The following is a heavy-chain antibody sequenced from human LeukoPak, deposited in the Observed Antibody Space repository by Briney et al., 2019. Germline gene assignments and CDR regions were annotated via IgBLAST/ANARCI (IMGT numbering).Heavy chain of an antibody. J-gene: IGHJ4*02. CDR3: ARDLSSDIDY. D-gene: IGHD6-13*01. V-gene: IGHV3-21*01. Sequence: GGSLRLSCAASGFTFSSYSMNWVRQAPGKGLEWVSSISSSSSYIYYADSVKGRFTISRDNAKHSLYLQMNSLRAEDTAVYYCARDLSSDIDYWGQGTLVTVSS. CDR1: GFTFSSYS. CDR2: ISSSSSYI.